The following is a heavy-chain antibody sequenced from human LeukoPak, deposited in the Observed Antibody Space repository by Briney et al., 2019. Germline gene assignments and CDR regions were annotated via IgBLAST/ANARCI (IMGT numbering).Heavy chain of an antibody. CDR1: GFTFSRFA. V-gene: IGHV3-23*01. J-gene: IGHJ4*02. Sequence: PGGSLRLSCAASGFTFSRFAMSWVRQAPGKGLEWVSGISGSGDSTYYADSVRGRLSISRDNSKNTLYLQMNSLRVEGTAVYYCAKRAAVAGTRFFDYWGQGALVTVSS. CDR3: AKRAAVAGTRFFDY. CDR2: ISGSGDST. D-gene: IGHD6-19*01.